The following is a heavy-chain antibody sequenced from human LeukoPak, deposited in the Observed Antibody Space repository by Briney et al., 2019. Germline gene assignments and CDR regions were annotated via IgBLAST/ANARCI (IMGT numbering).Heavy chain of an antibody. CDR2: ISSSSFI. CDR1: GFTFSSYN. J-gene: IGHJ4*02. V-gene: IGHV3-21*01. D-gene: IGHD3-22*01. CDR3: ARGGSYFDISGYYFY. Sequence: GGSLRLSCAASGFTFSSYNMNWVRQAPGKGLEWVSSISSSSFIYYADSLKGRFTISRDNAKNSLYLQMNSLRAEDTAVYYCARGGSYFDISGYYFYWGQGTLVTVSS.